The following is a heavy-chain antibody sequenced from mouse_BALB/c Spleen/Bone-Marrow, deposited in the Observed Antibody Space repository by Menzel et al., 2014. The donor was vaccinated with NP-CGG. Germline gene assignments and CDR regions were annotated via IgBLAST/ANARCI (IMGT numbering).Heavy chain of an antibody. J-gene: IGHJ3*01. D-gene: IGHD1-2*01. Sequence: VQLQESVAALVRPGASVKLSRKALGYTFTYYEMHWVKQTPVHGLEWIGTIHPGSGGAAYNQKVKGKATLTADKSSSTAYRELSSLTSEDSAVYYCARRGHGFAWFAYWGQGTLVTVSA. V-gene: IGHV1-15*01. CDR1: GYTFTYYE. CDR3: ARRGHGFAWFAY. CDR2: IHPGSGGA.